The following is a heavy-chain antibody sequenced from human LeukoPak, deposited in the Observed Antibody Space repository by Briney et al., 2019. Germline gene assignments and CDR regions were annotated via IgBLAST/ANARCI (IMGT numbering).Heavy chain of an antibody. D-gene: IGHD2-2*01. CDR1: GGTFSSYA. CDR2: IIPIFGTA. J-gene: IGHJ5*02. CDR3: ARDEWVCEGSTSCLPYNWFDP. V-gene: IGHV1-69*05. Sequence: ASVKVSCKASGGTFSSYAISWVRQAPGQGLEWMGRIIPIFGTANYAQKFQGRVTITKDESTSTAYMELSSLRSEDTAVYYCARDEWVCEGSTSCLPYNWFDPWGQGTLVTVSS.